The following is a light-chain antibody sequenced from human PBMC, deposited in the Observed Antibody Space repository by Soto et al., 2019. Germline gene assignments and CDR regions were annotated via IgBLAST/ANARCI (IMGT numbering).Light chain of an antibody. Sequence: QSALTQPAAVTGSPGQSMTISCTDTSSDVGGYNYVSWYQHHPGKAPKLIIYDVSNRPSGVSIRFSGSKSDNTASLTISGLQPEDEADYHCSSYTTSNTRQIVFGTGTKVTVL. V-gene: IGLV2-14*03. CDR3: SSYTTSNTRQIV. CDR1: SSDVGGYNY. J-gene: IGLJ1*01. CDR2: DVS.